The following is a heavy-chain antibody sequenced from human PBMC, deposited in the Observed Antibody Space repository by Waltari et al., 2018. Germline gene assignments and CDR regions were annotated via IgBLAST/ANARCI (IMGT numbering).Heavy chain of an antibody. D-gene: IGHD2-21*01. Sequence: QVQLQESGPGLVKPSETLSLTCTVSGGSISSYYWSWIRQPPGKGLEWIGYIYYSGSTNYTPSLKSRVTISVDTSKNQFSLKLSSVTAADTAVYYCARAAYCGGDCYLFDYWGQGTLVTVSS. CDR2: IYYSGST. CDR3: ARAAYCGGDCYLFDY. CDR1: GGSISSYY. V-gene: IGHV4-59*01. J-gene: IGHJ4*02.